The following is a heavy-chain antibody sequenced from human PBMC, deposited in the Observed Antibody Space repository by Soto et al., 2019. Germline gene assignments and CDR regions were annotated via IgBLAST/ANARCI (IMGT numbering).Heavy chain of an antibody. Sequence: EVQLVESGGGLVKPGGSLRLSCAASGFTFSSYSMNWVRQAPGKGLEWVSSISSSSSYIYYADSVKGRFTISRDNAKNSLYLQMNSLRAEDTAVYYCARAPAGQLDLYYYYYYMDVWGKGTTVTVSS. CDR2: ISSSSSYI. V-gene: IGHV3-21*01. D-gene: IGHD6-13*01. CDR1: GFTFSSYS. CDR3: ARAPAGQLDLYYYYYYMDV. J-gene: IGHJ6*03.